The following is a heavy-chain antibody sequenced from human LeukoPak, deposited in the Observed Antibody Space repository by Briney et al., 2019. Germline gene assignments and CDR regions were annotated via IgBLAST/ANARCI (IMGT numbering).Heavy chain of an antibody. D-gene: IGHD1-26*01. J-gene: IGHJ4*02. V-gene: IGHV1-2*02. Sequence: ASVKVSCEASGYSSTDYYIYWVRQAPGQGLEWMGWIKPNSGDTNYVQKFEGRVTMTRDTSISTAHMELSSLRSDDTAVYYCATKKYSGSFYAFWGQGTLVTVSS. CDR2: IKPNSGDT. CDR1: GYSSTDYY. CDR3: ATKKYSGSFYAF.